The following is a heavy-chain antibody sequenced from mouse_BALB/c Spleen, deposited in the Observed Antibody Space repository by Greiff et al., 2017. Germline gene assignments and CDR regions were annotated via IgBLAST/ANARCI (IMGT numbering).Heavy chain of an antibody. CDR3: ARPTARATAMDY. J-gene: IGHJ4*01. CDR1: GFNIKDTY. CDR2: IDPANGNT. D-gene: IGHD3-1*01. Sequence: VQLKQSGAELVKPGASVKLSCTASGFNIKDTYMHWVKQRPEQGLEWIGRIDPANGNTKYDPKFQGKATITADTSSNTAYLQLSSLTSEDTAVYYCARPTARATAMDYWGQGTSVTVSS. V-gene: IGHV14-3*02.